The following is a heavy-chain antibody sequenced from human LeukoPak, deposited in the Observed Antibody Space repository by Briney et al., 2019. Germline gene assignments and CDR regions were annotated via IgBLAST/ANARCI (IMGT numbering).Heavy chain of an antibody. CDR2: INPSGGRT. D-gene: IGHD2-21*02. V-gene: IGHV1-46*01. CDR1: GYTFTSYY. CDR3: ARGWNIVVVTATNFDY. Sequence: GASVKVSCKASGYTFTSYYMHWVRQAPGQGLEWMGMINPSGGRTSYAKKFQGTAPMTRDTSTSTVYMELSSLRSEDTAVYYCARGWNIVVVTATNFDYWGQGTLVTVSS. J-gene: IGHJ4*02.